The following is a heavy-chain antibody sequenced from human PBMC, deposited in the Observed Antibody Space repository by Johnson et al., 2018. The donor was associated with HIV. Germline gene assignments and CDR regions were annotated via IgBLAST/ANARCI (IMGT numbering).Heavy chain of an antibody. J-gene: IGHJ3*02. D-gene: IGHD2-2*01. V-gene: IGHV3-30*18. CDR1: GFTFSSYG. Sequence: QVQLVESGGGVVRPGGSLRLSCAASGFTFSSYGMHWVRQAPGKGLEWVAVISYDGSNKYYADSVKGRFTISRDNSKNTLYLQMNSLRAEDTAVYYCAKDPLVVPAATLDAFDIWGQGTMVTVSS. CDR2: ISYDGSNK. CDR3: AKDPLVVPAATLDAFDI.